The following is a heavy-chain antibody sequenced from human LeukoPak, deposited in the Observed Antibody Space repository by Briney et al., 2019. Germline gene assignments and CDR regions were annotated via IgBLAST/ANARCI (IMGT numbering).Heavy chain of an antibody. D-gene: IGHD3-22*01. CDR2: ISGSGSRT. V-gene: IGHV3-23*01. CDR1: GFTFSSYA. Sequence: GGSLRLSCAASGFTFSSYAMTWVRQAPGKGLEWVSTISGSGSRTYYADSVKGRFTISRDNSKNTLYLQMNNLRAEDTAVHYCANDPDYFEPIGYYGGGWGQGTLVTVSS. CDR3: ANDPDYFEPIGYYGGG. J-gene: IGHJ4*02.